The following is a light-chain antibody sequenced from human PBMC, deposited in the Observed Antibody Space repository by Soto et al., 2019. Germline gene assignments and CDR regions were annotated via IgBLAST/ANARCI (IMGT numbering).Light chain of an antibody. CDR3: QQYDNLPLT. CDR2: DAS. V-gene: IGKV1-33*01. CDR1: QDISNY. Sequence: DIHSTQSPFSLSASVGDSVTITCQASQDISNYLNWYQQKPGKAPKLLIYDASNLETGVPSRFSGSGSGTDFTFTISSLQPEDIATYYCQQYDNLPLTFGGGTKVDI. J-gene: IGKJ4*01.